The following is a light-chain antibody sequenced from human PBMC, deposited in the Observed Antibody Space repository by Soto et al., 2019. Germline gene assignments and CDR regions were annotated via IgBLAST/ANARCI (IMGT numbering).Light chain of an antibody. Sequence: DIQMTQSPSSLSASVGDRVSITCRASQSLSNYLNWYQQKPGKAPELLIYAASSLQRGVPSRFSGSGSGTDFTLTISSLQPEEFATYYCQQSYSTLYTFGQGTKLEIK. J-gene: IGKJ2*01. CDR1: QSLSNY. CDR3: QQSYSTLYT. V-gene: IGKV1-39*01. CDR2: AAS.